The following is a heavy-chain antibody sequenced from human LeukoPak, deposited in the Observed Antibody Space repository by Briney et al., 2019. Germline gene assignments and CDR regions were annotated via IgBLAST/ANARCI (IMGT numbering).Heavy chain of an antibody. J-gene: IGHJ4*02. CDR1: GYTLAELS. Sequence: ASVNASCKVSGYTLAELSMHWVRQAPGKGVEWMGGFDPEDGETIYAQKFQGRVTMTEDTSTDTAYMELSSLRSEDTAVYYCATSSQLWDFDYWGQGTLVTVSS. CDR2: FDPEDGET. V-gene: IGHV1-24*01. D-gene: IGHD5-18*01. CDR3: ATSSQLWDFDY.